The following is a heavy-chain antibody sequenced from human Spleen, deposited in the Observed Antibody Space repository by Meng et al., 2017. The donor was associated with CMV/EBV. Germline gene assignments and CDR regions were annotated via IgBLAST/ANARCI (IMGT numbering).Heavy chain of an antibody. CDR1: GDSVSSNNAA. D-gene: IGHD7-27*01. CDR2: TYYRSKWYN. CDR3: ARDQTGGALFDN. Sequence: SETLSLTCAIPGDSVSSNNAAWHWIRQSPSRGLEWLGRTYYRSKWYNDYAVSVKSRITINPDTSKNQFSLQLNSVTPEDTAMYYCARDQTGGALFDNWGQGTLVTVSS. J-gene: IGHJ4*02. V-gene: IGHV6-1*01.